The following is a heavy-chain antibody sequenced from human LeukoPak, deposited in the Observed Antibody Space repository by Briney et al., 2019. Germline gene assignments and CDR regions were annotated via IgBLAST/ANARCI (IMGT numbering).Heavy chain of an antibody. CDR3: ARADFWSGYPTDY. CDR2: MNPNSGNT. D-gene: IGHD3-3*01. J-gene: IGHJ4*02. Sequence: ASVKVSCKASGYTFTSYGINWVRQATGQGLEWMGWMNPNSGNTGYARKFQGRVTMTRNTSISTAYMELSSLRSEDTAVYYCARADFWSGYPTDYWGQGTLVTVSS. CDR1: GYTFTSYG. V-gene: IGHV1-8*01.